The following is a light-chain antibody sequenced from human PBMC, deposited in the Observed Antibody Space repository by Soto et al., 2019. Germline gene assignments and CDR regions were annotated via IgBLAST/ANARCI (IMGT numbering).Light chain of an antibody. CDR1: QSVSSY. J-gene: IGKJ3*01. CDR2: DAS. Sequence: EIVLTQSPATLSLSPGERATLSCRASQSVSSYLAWYQQKPGQDPRLLIYDASNRATGIPARFSGSGSVTDFPLTFSSLEPEDFAVYYCQQRSNWPFPFGPGTKVDIK. CDR3: QQRSNWPFP. V-gene: IGKV3-11*01.